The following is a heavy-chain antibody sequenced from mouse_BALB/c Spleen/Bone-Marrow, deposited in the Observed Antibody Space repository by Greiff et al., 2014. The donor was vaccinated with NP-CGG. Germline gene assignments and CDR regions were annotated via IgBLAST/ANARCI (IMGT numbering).Heavy chain of an antibody. J-gene: IGHJ4*01. D-gene: IGHD1-1*01. CDR2: IYPGNSDT. V-gene: IGHV1-5*01. CDR3: TRFLYCYGSREGDYAMDY. Sequence: EVQLQQSGTVLARPGASVKMSCKASGYSFTSYWMHWVKQRPGQGLEWIGAIYPGNSDTSYNQKFKGKAKLTAVTSASTAYMELSSLTNEDSAVYYCTRFLYCYGSREGDYAMDYWGQGTSVTVSS. CDR1: GYSFTSYW.